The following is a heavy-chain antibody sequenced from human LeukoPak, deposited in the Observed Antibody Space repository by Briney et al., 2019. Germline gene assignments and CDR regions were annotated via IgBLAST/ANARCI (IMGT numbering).Heavy chain of an antibody. Sequence: SETLSLTCAVSGGSISSSNWWSWVRQPPGKGLEWIGEIYHSGSTNYNPSLKSRVTISVDKSKNQFSLKLSSVTAADTAVYYCASEYYDSSGYFGYWGQGTLVTVSS. J-gene: IGHJ4*02. CDR3: ASEYYDSSGYFGY. CDR1: GGSISSSNW. V-gene: IGHV4-4*02. CDR2: IYHSGST. D-gene: IGHD3-22*01.